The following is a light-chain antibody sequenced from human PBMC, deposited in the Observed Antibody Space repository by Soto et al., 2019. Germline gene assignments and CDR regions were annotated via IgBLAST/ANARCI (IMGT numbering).Light chain of an antibody. CDR2: AAS. CDR3: QQYYSYPRA. V-gene: IGKV1-8*01. J-gene: IGKJ3*01. Sequence: AIRMTQSPSSLSASTGDRVTITCRASQGISSYLAWYQQKPGKAPKLLIYAASTLQSGVPSRFRGSGPGTDFTLTISCLQSEEFATYYCQQYYSYPRAFGPGTKVDIK. CDR1: QGISSY.